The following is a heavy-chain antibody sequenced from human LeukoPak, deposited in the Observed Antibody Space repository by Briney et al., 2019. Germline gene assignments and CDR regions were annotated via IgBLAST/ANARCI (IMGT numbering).Heavy chain of an antibody. Sequence: GGSLRLSCAASGFTFSSYAMSWVRQAPGKGLEWVSSISSGSTYRYYADSVRGQFTISRDNAENSLYLQMNSLRAEDTAVYYCARENTYYSDVSGYHDGPIDYWGQGTLVTVSS. J-gene: IGHJ4*02. D-gene: IGHD3-22*01. CDR2: ISSGSTYR. CDR1: GFTFSSYA. CDR3: ARENTYYSDVSGYHDGPIDY. V-gene: IGHV3-21*01.